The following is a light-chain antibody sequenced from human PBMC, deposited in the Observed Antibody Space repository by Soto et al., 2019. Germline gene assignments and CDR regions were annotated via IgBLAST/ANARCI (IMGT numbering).Light chain of an antibody. CDR3: SSYTNINTRACV. V-gene: IGLV2-14*03. CDR2: DVT. CDR1: SGDIGSNNI. Sequence: QSALTQPASVSGSPGQSITISCTGTSGDIGSNNIFSWYQQHPGKAPILIIYDVTDRPSGVSNRFSGSKSGNTASLTISGLQAEDEAEYYCSSYTNINTRACVFGTGTKLTVL. J-gene: IGLJ1*01.